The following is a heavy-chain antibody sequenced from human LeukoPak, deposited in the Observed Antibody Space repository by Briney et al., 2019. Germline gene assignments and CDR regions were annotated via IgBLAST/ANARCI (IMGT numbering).Heavy chain of an antibody. J-gene: IGHJ4*02. Sequence: GGSLRLSCAASGFTFDDYAMHWVRQAPGKGLEWVSGISWNSGSIGYADSVKGRFTTSRDNAKNSLYLQMNSLRAEDTALYYCAKDLYSSSTPYFDYWGQGTLVTVSS. CDR1: GFTFDDYA. V-gene: IGHV3-9*01. CDR2: ISWNSGSI. D-gene: IGHD6-6*01. CDR3: AKDLYSSSTPYFDY.